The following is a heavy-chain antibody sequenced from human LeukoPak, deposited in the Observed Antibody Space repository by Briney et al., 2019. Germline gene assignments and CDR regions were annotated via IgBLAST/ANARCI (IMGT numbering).Heavy chain of an antibody. Sequence: SETLSLTCTVSGGSISSYYWSWIRQPPGKGLEWIGYVYNSGSTNYNPSLKSRVTISVDMSKNQFSLKLASVTAADTAVYYCARGSSNWNYDPNLDYWGQGTLVSVSS. V-gene: IGHV4-59*01. J-gene: IGHJ4*02. CDR1: GGSISSYY. CDR2: VYNSGST. CDR3: ARGSSNWNYDPNLDY. D-gene: IGHD1-7*01.